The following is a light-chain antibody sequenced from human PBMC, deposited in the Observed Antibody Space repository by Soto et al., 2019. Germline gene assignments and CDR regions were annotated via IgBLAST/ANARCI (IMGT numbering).Light chain of an antibody. CDR3: RSYTTSSTYV. J-gene: IGLJ1*01. CDR2: DVS. CDR1: SSDVGSFNY. V-gene: IGLV2-14*01. Sequence: QSALTQPASVSGSPGQSIAISCTGTSSDVGSFNYVSWYQQHPGKVPKLMIYDVSNRPSGVSDRFSGSKSGNTASLTISGLQAEDEADYYCRSYTTSSTYVFGTGTKVTVL.